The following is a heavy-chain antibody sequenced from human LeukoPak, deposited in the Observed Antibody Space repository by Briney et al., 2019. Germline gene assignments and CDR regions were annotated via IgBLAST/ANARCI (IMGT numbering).Heavy chain of an antibody. D-gene: IGHD5-18*01. V-gene: IGHV1-8*02. CDR3: ARGRRIQPRSRFDP. Sequence: ASVKVSCKASGYTFTSYYMHWVRQAPGQGLEWMGWMNPNSGNTGYAQKFQGRVTMTRNTSISTAYMELSSLRSEDTAVYYCARGRRIQPRSRFDPWGQGTLVTVSS. J-gene: IGHJ5*02. CDR2: MNPNSGNT. CDR1: GYTFTSYY.